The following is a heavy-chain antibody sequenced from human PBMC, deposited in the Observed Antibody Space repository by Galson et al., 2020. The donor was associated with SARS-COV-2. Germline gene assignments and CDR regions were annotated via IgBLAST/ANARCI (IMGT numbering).Heavy chain of an antibody. CDR2: INSTGST. V-gene: IGHV4-34*01. Sequence: SETLSLTCAVYGGSFSGYYWSWIRQPPGKGLEWIGEINSTGSTNYNPSLKSRVTISVDTSKNHFSLKLSSVTAADTAVYYCAREGVQTTDAFDIWGQGTMVTVSS. D-gene: IGHD4-17*01. J-gene: IGHJ3*02. CDR3: AREGVQTTDAFDI. CDR1: GGSFSGYY.